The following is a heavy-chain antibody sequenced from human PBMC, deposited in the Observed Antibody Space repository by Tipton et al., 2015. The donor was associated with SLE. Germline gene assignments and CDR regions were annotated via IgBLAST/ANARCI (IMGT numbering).Heavy chain of an antibody. D-gene: IGHD3-3*01. CDR1: GFTVSSNY. J-gene: IGHJ4*02. Sequence: SLRLSCAASGFTVSSNYMSWVRQAPGKGLEWVSVIYSGGSTYYADSVKGRFTISRDNSKNTLYLQMNSLRAEDTAVHYCARGYDFWSGSLPGYWGQGTLVTVSS. CDR3: ARGYDFWSGSLPGY. CDR2: IYSGGST. V-gene: IGHV3-53*05.